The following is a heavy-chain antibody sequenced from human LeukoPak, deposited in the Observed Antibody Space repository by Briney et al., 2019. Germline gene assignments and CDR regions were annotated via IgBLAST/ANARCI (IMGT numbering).Heavy chain of an antibody. V-gene: IGHV3-66*01. D-gene: IGHD6-25*01. J-gene: IGHJ4*02. CDR2: IYSGGST. CDR3: ARVRSIAAEYFDY. Sequence: PGGSLRLSCAASGFTVSSNYMSWVRQAPGKGLEWVSVIYSGGSTYYADSVKGRFTISRDNSKNTLYLQMNSLRAEDTAVYYCARVRSIAAEYFDYWGQGTLVTVSS. CDR1: GFTVSSNY.